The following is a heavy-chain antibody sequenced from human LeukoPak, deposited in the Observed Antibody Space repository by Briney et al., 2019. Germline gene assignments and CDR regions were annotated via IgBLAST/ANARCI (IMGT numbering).Heavy chain of an antibody. CDR2: INHSGST. D-gene: IGHD3-10*01. V-gene: IGHV4-34*01. Sequence: SETLSLTCAVYGGSFSGYYWSWIRQPPGKGLEWIGEINHSGSTNYNPSLKGRVTISVDTSKNQFSLKLSSVTAADTAVYYCAREGGRSGSGTLWGQGTLVTVSS. CDR3: AREGGRSGSGTL. CDR1: GGSFSGYY. J-gene: IGHJ4*02.